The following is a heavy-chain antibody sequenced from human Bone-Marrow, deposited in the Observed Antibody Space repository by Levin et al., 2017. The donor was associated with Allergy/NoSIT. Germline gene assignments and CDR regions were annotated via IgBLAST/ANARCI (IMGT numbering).Heavy chain of an antibody. CDR3: ATNGALFDS. D-gene: IGHD2-8*01. Sequence: PGGSLRLSCAASGFTFSSYWMSWVRQAPGKGLEWVANIKQDGSEKYYVDSLEGRFTISRDNAKNSLYLQMNSLRAEDTAVYYCATNGALFDSWGQGTLVTVSS. J-gene: IGHJ5*01. CDR1: GFTFSSYW. V-gene: IGHV3-7*03. CDR2: IKQDGSEK.